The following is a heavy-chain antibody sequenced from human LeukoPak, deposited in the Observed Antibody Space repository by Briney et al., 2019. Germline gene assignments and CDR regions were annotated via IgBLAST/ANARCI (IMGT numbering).Heavy chain of an antibody. CDR3: ARGSTQGGVYDYVWGSYWVNYYYYYTDV. V-gene: IGHV3-48*04. CDR1: GFTFSSYS. CDR2: ISSSSSTI. J-gene: IGHJ6*03. D-gene: IGHD3-16*01. Sequence: GGSLRLSCAASGFTFSSYSMNWVRQAPGKGLEWVSYISSSSSTIYYADSVKGRFTISRDNAKNSLYLQMNSLRAEDTAVYYCARGSTQGGVYDYVWGSYWVNYYYYYTDVWGKGTTVTVSS.